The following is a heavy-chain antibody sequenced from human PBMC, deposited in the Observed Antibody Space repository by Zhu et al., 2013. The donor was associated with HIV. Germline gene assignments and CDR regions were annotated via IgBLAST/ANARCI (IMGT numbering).Heavy chain of an antibody. CDR3: ARDWGSEDAFDI. Sequence: QVLLVQSGAEVKKPGASVKVSCKASGYTFTDYYIHWVRQAPGQGLEWMGIINPSGGSTTYAQKFQGRVTMTRDTSTSTVYMELSSLRSEDTAVYYCARDWGSEDAFDIWGQGTLVIVSS. J-gene: IGHJ3*02. V-gene: IGHV1-46*01. D-gene: IGHD7-27*01. CDR1: GYTFTDYY. CDR2: INPSGGST.